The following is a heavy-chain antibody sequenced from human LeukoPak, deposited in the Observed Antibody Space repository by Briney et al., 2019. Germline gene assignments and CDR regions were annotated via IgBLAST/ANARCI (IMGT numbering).Heavy chain of an antibody. J-gene: IGHJ4*02. V-gene: IGHV3-23*01. Sequence: GGSLRLSCATSGFTFSSYAMTWVRHRPGEGLEWVSSISSSGGTTWYADSVKGRFTISREKSKNTLYLQMNSLRAEDTAVYYCAKVILDYWGQGTLVTVSS. CDR1: GFTFSSYA. D-gene: IGHD2-21*01. CDR3: AKVILDY. CDR2: ISSSGGTT.